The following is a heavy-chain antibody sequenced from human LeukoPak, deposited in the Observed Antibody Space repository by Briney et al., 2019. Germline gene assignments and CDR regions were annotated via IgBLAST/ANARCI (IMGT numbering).Heavy chain of an antibody. CDR3: ARYRYYYGSGSYYFDY. V-gene: IGHV1-46*01. D-gene: IGHD3-10*01. CDR2: INPSGGST. CDR1: GYTFTSYY. J-gene: IGHJ4*02. Sequence: ASVKVSCKASGYTFTSYYMHWVRQAAGQGLEWMGIINPSGGSTSYAQKFQGRVTMTRDMSTSTVYMELSSLRAEDTAVYYCARYRYYYGSGSYYFDYWGQGTLVTVSS.